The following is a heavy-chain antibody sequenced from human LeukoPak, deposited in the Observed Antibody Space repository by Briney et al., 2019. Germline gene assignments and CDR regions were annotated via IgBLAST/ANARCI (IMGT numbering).Heavy chain of an antibody. D-gene: IGHD5-24*01. J-gene: IGHJ4*02. CDR3: ARASFQRWLQLGGD. CDR2: MNPNSGNT. Sequence: ASVEVSCKASGYTFTSYDINWVRQATGQGLEWMGWMNPNSGNTGYAQKFQGRVTMTRNTSISTAYMELSSLRSEDTAVYYCARASFQRWLQLGGDWGQGTLVTVSS. V-gene: IGHV1-8*01. CDR1: GYTFTSYD.